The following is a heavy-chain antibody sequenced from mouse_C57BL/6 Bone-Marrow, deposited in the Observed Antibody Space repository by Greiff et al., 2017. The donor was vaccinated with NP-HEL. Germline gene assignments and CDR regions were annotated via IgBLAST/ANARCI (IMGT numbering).Heavy chain of an antibody. CDR3: ARTFYYSLYYYAMDY. V-gene: IGHV5-17*01. Sequence: EVQVVESGGGLVKPGGSLKLSCAASGFTFSDYGMHWVRQAPEKGLEWVAYISSGGSTIYYADTVKGRFTISRDNAKNTLFLQMTSLRSEDTAMYYCARTFYYSLYYYAMDYWGQGTSVTVSS. D-gene: IGHD2-12*01. CDR2: ISSGGSTI. CDR1: GFTFSDYG. J-gene: IGHJ4*01.